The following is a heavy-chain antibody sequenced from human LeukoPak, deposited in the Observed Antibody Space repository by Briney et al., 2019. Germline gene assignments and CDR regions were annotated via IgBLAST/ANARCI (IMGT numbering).Heavy chain of an antibody. Sequence: GGSLRLSCAASGFTFSSYWMSWVRQAPGKGLEWVANIKQDGSEEYYVDSVKGRFTISRDNAKNSLYLQMSSLRAEDTAVYYCARDYSHYYYDSSGYSPNDYWGQGTLVTVSS. D-gene: IGHD3-22*01. CDR2: IKQDGSEE. CDR3: ARDYSHYYYDSSGYSPNDY. J-gene: IGHJ4*02. V-gene: IGHV3-7*01. CDR1: GFTFSSYW.